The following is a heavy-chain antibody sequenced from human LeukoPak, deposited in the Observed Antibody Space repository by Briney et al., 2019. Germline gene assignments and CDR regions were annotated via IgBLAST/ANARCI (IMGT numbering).Heavy chain of an antibody. CDR2: IYYSGTT. J-gene: IGHJ4*02. CDR3: ARGYSSTWFKTWDF. V-gene: IGHV4-59*08. D-gene: IGHD6-13*01. Sequence: PSETLSLTCTVSGGSISTYYWNWIRQPPGKGLEWIGYIYYSGTTNYNPSLKSRVTISVDTSKNQFSLKLTSVTAADTAVYYCARGYSSTWFKTWDFWGQETLVTVSP. CDR1: GGSISTYY.